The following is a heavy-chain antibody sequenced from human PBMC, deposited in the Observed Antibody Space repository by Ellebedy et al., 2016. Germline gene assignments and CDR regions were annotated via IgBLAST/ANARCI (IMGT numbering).Heavy chain of an antibody. CDR3: AIRPFGSGSFYQLDY. Sequence: GGSLRLXCAASGFTFSSYAMSWVRQASGKGLEWVSGISGSGGSTYYADSVKGRFTISRDNSKNTLYLQMNSPRAEDTAVYYCAIRPFGSGSFYQLDYWGQGTLVTVSS. J-gene: IGHJ4*02. CDR1: GFTFSSYA. CDR2: ISGSGGST. D-gene: IGHD3-10*01. V-gene: IGHV3-23*01.